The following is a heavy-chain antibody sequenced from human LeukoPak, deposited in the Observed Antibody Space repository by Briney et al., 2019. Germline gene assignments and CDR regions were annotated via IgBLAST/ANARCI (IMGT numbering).Heavy chain of an antibody. CDR1: GLTFSNAW. CDR2: IKSKTDGGTT. V-gene: IGHV3-15*01. Sequence: GGSLRLSCAASGLTFSNAWMSWVRQAPGKGLEWVGRIKSKTDGGTTDYPAPVKGRFTISRDDSKNTLYLQMNSLKAEDTAVYYCTTDTWFGESQEYYFDYWGQGTLVTVSS. D-gene: IGHD3-10*01. J-gene: IGHJ4*02. CDR3: TTDTWFGESQEYYFDY.